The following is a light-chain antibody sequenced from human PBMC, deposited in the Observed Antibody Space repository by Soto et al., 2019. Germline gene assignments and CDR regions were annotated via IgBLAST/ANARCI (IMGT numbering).Light chain of an antibody. Sequence: DVQMTQSPSTLSASLGDRITITCRASQNIHRWLAWYQQKPGKVPKLLIQRASTLESGVSSRFRGSGSGTEFTLTISSLQPDDFETYFCQQYDSFSRAFGQGTKVDIK. CDR1: QNIHRW. V-gene: IGKV1-5*03. J-gene: IGKJ1*01. CDR2: RAS. CDR3: QQYDSFSRA.